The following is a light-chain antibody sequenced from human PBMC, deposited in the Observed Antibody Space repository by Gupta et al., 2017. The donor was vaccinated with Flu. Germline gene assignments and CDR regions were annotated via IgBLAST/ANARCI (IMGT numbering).Light chain of an antibody. Sequence: SVGDRVTITCRASQSISSYLNWYQQKPGKAPKLLIYAASSLQSGVPSRFSGSGSGTDFTLTISSLQPEDFATYYCQQSYSTPLTFGGGTKVEIK. V-gene: IGKV1-39*01. J-gene: IGKJ4*01. CDR1: QSISSY. CDR3: QQSYSTPLT. CDR2: AAS.